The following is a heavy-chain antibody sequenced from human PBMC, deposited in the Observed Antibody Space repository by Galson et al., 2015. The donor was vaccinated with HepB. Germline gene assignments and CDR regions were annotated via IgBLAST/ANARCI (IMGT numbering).Heavy chain of an antibody. CDR1: GFTFSSYA. V-gene: IGHV3-30*04. J-gene: IGHJ4*02. D-gene: IGHD3-16*01. CDR3: TSAEYNYVWGSYSLSGDEGSRYY. CDR2: ISYDGSNK. Sequence: SLRLSCAASGFTFSSYAMHWVRQAPGKGLEWVAVISYDGSNKYYADSVKGRFTISRDNSKNTLYLQMNSLRAEDTAVYYCTSAEYNYVWGSYSLSGDEGSRYYWGQGTLVTVSS.